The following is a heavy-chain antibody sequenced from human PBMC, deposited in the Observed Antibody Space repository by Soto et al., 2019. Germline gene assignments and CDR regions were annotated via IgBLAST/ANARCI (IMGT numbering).Heavy chain of an antibody. CDR1: GGSISGYY. Sequence: PSENLSLTCTISGGSISGYYWSWIRQPPGKGLEWIGYVYYTGSTKYNPSLESRVAMSADTSKNQSSLKVTSVTAADTAVYYCAKYRRTDAEGYTLDFWGQGTLVTVSS. CDR2: VYYTGST. CDR3: AKYRRTDAEGYTLDF. V-gene: IGHV4-59*01. J-gene: IGHJ4*02. D-gene: IGHD2-15*01.